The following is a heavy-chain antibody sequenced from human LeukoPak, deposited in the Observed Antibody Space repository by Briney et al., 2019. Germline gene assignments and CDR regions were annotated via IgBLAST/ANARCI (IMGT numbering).Heavy chain of an antibody. V-gene: IGHV4-59*01. D-gene: IGHD7-27*01. CDR1: GGSISSYY. CDR2: IYYSGST. J-gene: IGHJ5*02. CDR3: ARVGIRPLNWFDP. Sequence: SETLSLTCTVSGGSISSYYWSWIRQPPGKGLEWIGYIYYSGSTNYNPSLKSRVTISVDTSKNQFSLKLSSVTAADTAVYYCARVGIRPLNWFDPWGQGTLVTVPS.